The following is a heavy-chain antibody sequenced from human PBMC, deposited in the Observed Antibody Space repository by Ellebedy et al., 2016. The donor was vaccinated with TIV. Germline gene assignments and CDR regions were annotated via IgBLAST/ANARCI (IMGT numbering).Heavy chain of an antibody. D-gene: IGHD3-10*01. Sequence: PGGSLRLSCKGSGYSFTSYWIGWVRQMPGKGLEWMGIIYPGDSDTRYSPSFQGQVTISADKSISTAYLQWSSLKASDTAMYYCARLRYYYPPEPFDPWGQGTLVTVSS. CDR3: ARLRYYYPPEPFDP. V-gene: IGHV5-51*01. CDR2: IYPGDSDT. J-gene: IGHJ5*02. CDR1: GYSFTSYW.